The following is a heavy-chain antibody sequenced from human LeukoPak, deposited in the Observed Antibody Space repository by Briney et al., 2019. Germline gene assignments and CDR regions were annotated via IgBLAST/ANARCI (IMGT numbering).Heavy chain of an antibody. V-gene: IGHV4-59*12. Sequence: PSETLSLTCTVSGGPITTYYWNWIRQAPGKGLEWLGYIYNIGRTNYNPSLRNRITMSLDTSTNQFSLKVSSLTAADTAMYYCARSSDIYYFDYWGQGTLVTVSS. CDR1: GGPITTYY. CDR3: ARSSDIYYFDY. J-gene: IGHJ4*02. CDR2: IYNIGRT. D-gene: IGHD3-3*02.